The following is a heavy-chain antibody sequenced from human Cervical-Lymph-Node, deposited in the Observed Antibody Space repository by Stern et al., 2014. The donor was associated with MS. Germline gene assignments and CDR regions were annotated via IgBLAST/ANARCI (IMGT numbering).Heavy chain of an antibody. CDR1: GGSVSSGGYT. CDR2: IYEDESS. CDR3: ARVVRFLEWVPFDP. V-gene: IGHV4-30-2*01. Sequence: QLQLQESGSGLVRPSQTLSLTCTVSGGSVSSGGYTLSWLRQPPGKGLEWIGYIYEDESSYYNPSLKSRVTISIDRSKNQFSLRLISMTAADTALYYCARVVRFLEWVPFDPWGQGILVTVSS. J-gene: IGHJ5*02. D-gene: IGHD3-3*01.